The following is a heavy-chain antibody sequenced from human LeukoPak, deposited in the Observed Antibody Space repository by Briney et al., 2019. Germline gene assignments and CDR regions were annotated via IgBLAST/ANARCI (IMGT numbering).Heavy chain of an antibody. V-gene: IGHV3-21*01. CDR3: ARAVAGHFDY. CDR1: GFTFSSYS. J-gene: IGHJ4*02. D-gene: IGHD6-19*01. CDR2: ISSSSSYI. Sequence: PGGSPRLSCAASGFTFSSYSMNWVRQAPGKVLEWVSSISSSSSYIYYADSVKGRFTISRDNAKNSLYLQMNSLRAEDTAVYYCARAVAGHFDYWGQGTLVTVSS.